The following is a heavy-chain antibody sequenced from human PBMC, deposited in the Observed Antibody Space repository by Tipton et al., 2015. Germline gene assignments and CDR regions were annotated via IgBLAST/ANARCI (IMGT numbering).Heavy chain of an antibody. V-gene: IGHV3-9*01. J-gene: IGHJ6*02. Sequence: RSLRLSCAASGFTFRTYAMNWVRQAPGKGLEWVSGISWNSGSIGYADSVKGRFTISRDNAKNSLYLQMNSLRDEDTAVYYCATLVGAPRGYYYYDMDVWGQGTTVTVSS. CDR2: ISWNSGSI. CDR3: ATLVGAPRGYYYYDMDV. D-gene: IGHD1-26*01. CDR1: GFTFRTYA.